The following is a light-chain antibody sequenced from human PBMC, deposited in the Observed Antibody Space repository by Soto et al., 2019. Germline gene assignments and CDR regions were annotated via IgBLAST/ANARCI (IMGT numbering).Light chain of an antibody. V-gene: IGKV4-1*01. CDR2: WAS. J-gene: IGKJ4*01. Sequence: DIVMTQSPDSLAVSLGERATINCKSSQGVLYSSNNKNYLAWYQQKPGQPPKLLIYWASTRESGVPDRFSGSGSGPDFTLTISSLQAEDVAVYYCQQYYSTPLTFGGGTKVEIK. CDR3: QQYYSTPLT. CDR1: QGVLYSSNNKNY.